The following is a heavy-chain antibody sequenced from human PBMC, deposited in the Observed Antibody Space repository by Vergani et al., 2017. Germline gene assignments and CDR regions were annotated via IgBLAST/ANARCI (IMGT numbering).Heavy chain of an antibody. CDR2: IIPIFGTA. CDR3: AREGIAAAGRGYYYYYYMDV. D-gene: IGHD6-13*01. V-gene: IGHV1-69*06. CDR1: GGTFSSYA. Sequence: QVQLVQSGAAVKKPGSSVKVSCKASGGTFSSYAISWVRQAPGQGLEWMGGIIPIFGTANYAQKFQGRFTITADKSTSTAYMELSSLRSEDTAVYYCAREGIAAAGRGYYYYYYMDVWGKGTTVTVSS. J-gene: IGHJ6*03.